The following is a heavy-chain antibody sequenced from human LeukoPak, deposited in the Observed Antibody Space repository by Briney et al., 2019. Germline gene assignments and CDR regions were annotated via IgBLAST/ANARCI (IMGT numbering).Heavy chain of an antibody. CDR3: AVDIYPDIVVVPAAMRFDY. D-gene: IGHD2-2*01. Sequence: SVKVSCKASGGTFSSYAISWVRHAPGQGLEWMGGIIPIFGTANYAQKFQGRVTITTDESTSTAYMEVRSLRSEDTAVYCCAVDIYPDIVVVPAAMRFDYWGQGTLVTVSS. J-gene: IGHJ4*02. CDR2: IIPIFGTA. CDR1: GGTFSSYA. V-gene: IGHV1-69*05.